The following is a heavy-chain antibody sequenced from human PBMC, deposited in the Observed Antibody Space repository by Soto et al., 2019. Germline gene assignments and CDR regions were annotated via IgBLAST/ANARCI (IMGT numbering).Heavy chain of an antibody. CDR1: GFTFSSYW. D-gene: IGHD2-2*01. CDR2: IKQDGSEK. Sequence: GGSLRLSCAASGFTFSSYWMSWVRQAPGKGLEWVANIKQDGSEKYYVDSVKGRFTISRDNAKNSLYLQMNSLRAEDTAVYYCAKCSSLHAFEIWGQGTMVTGSS. V-gene: IGHV3-7*01. CDR3: AKCSSLHAFEI. J-gene: IGHJ3*02.